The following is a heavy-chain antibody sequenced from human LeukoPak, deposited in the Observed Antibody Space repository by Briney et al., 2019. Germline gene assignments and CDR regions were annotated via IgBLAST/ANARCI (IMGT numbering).Heavy chain of an antibody. V-gene: IGHV3-23*01. CDR1: GFMFSNYV. CDR2: MSSAT. J-gene: IGHJ4*02. CDR3: ARVSGTYPSQTFDS. Sequence: PGGSLRLSCVASGFMFSNYVMTWVRQAPGKGLEGVSSMSSATYYADSVKGRYTISRDNSQNTLYLQMNSLSAGDTAVYSSARVSGTYPSQTFDSWGQGTLVTISS. D-gene: IGHD1-26*01.